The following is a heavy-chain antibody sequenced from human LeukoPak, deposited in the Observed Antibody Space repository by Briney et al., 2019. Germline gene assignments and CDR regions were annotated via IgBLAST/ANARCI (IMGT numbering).Heavy chain of an antibody. Sequence: GASVKVSCKASEYTFTDYYIHWVRQAPGQGLEWMGWINPNSGGTNYAQKFQGRVTMTRNTSISTAYMELSSLRSEDTAVYYCARGNSGYFDYWGQGTLVTVSS. CDR3: ARGNSGYFDY. J-gene: IGHJ4*02. CDR1: EYTFTDYY. D-gene: IGHD1-26*01. V-gene: IGHV1-2*02. CDR2: INPNSGGT.